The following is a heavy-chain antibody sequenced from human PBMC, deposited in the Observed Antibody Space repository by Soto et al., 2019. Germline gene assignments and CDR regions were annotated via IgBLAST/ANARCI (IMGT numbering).Heavy chain of an antibody. CDR3: AKDRTRSSNSYYYYGMDV. CDR1: GFTFSSYA. V-gene: IGHV3-23*01. CDR2: ISGSGGST. J-gene: IGHJ6*02. Sequence: GGSLRLSCAASGFTFSSYAMSWVRQAPGKGLEWVSAISGSGGSTYYADSVKGRFTISRDNSKNTLYLQMNSLRAEDTAVYYCAKDRTRSSNSYYYYGMDVWGQGTTVTVSS. D-gene: IGHD6-6*01.